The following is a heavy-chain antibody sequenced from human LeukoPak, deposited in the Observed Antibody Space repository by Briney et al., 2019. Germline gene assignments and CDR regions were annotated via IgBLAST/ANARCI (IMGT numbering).Heavy chain of an antibody. V-gene: IGHV3-74*01. CDR2: ISPTGSTT. CDR3: ARGPNSNWSGLDF. Sequence: GGSLRLSCKASGFTFTSYAMGWVRQAPGKGLVWVSRISPTGSTTSYADSVKGRFTVSRDNAKNTLYLQVNNLRAEDTAVYYCARGPNSNWSGLDFWGQGTLLTVSS. J-gene: IGHJ4*02. D-gene: IGHD6-6*01. CDR1: GFTFTSYA.